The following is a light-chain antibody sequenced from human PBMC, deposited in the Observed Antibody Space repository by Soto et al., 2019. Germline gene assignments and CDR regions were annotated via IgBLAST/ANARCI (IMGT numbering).Light chain of an antibody. V-gene: IGLV1-44*01. CDR2: SNS. CDR3: AAWDDSLNGVL. J-gene: IGLJ2*01. Sequence: QSALTQPPSASGTPGQRVTISCSGSSSNIGSYTVSWYQQLPGAAPKLLIYSNSQRPSGVPDRFSGSKSGTSASLGISGLQSEDEADYYCAAWDDSLNGVLFGGGTKVTVL. CDR1: SSNIGSYT.